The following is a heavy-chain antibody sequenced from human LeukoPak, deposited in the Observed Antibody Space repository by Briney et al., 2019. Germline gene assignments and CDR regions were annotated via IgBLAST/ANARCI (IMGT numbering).Heavy chain of an antibody. Sequence: GGSLRLSCAASGFTFSSYWMSWVRQAPGKGLEWVANIKQDGSEKYYVDSVKGRFTIFRDNAKNSLYLQMNSLRAEDTAVYYCAREGSSSWYRSVIDAFDIWGQGTMVTVSS. V-gene: IGHV3-7*01. CDR2: IKQDGSEK. CDR1: GFTFSSYW. D-gene: IGHD6-13*01. CDR3: AREGSSSWYRSVIDAFDI. J-gene: IGHJ3*02.